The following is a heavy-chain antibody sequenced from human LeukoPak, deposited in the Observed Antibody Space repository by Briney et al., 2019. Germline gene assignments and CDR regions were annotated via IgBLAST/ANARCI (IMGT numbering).Heavy chain of an antibody. D-gene: IGHD1-26*01. CDR3: ASQYGGATAFT. V-gene: IGHV4-59*01. CDR2: IYYSGST. Sequence: SETLSLTCTVSGGSISSYYWSWIRQPPGKGLEWIGYIYYSGSTNYNPSLKSRVTISVDTSKNQFFLKLSSVTAADTAVYYCASQYGGATAFTWGQGTLVTVSS. CDR1: GGSISSYY. J-gene: IGHJ5*02.